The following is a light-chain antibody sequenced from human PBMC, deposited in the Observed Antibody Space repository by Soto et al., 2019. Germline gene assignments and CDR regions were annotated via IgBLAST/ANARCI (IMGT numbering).Light chain of an antibody. CDR2: SAS. CDR3: QQLSRYPLT. J-gene: IGKJ4*01. Sequence: DIQLTQSPSVLSASVGDTVTITCRASQALSNYLAWYQQKPGKAPDLLIYSASTLQGGVPSRFSGSGSETEFSLTIRALQPEDFATYYCQQLSRYPLTFGGGTKVDIK. V-gene: IGKV1-9*01. CDR1: QALSNY.